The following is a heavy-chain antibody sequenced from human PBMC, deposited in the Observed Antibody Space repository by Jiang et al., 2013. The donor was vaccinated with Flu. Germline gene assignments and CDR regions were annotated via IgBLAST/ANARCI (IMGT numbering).Heavy chain of an antibody. J-gene: IGHJ3*02. CDR1: GGTFSSYA. Sequence: SSVKVSCKASGGTFSSYAISWVRQAPGQGLEWMGGIIPIFGTANYAQKFQGRVTITADESTSTAYMELSSLRSEDTAVYYCARDPVGATVGAFDIWGQGTMVTVSS. V-gene: IGHV1-69*01. CDR3: ARDPVGATVGAFDI. CDR2: IIPIFGTA. D-gene: IGHD1-26*01.